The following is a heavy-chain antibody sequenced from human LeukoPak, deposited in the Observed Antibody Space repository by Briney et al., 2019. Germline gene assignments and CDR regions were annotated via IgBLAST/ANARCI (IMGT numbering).Heavy chain of an antibody. V-gene: IGHV3-7*03. D-gene: IGHD3-16*02. CDR2: INQAGSEK. CDR1: GFTFSSYW. Sequence: PGGSLRLSCAASGFTFSSYWMSWVRQAPGKGLEWVANINQAGSEKYFVDSVRGRFTISRDSSKNTLHLQMNSLRAEDTAVYYCAKGISIYSYFDNWGQGTLVTVSS. J-gene: IGHJ4*02. CDR3: AKGISIYSYFDN.